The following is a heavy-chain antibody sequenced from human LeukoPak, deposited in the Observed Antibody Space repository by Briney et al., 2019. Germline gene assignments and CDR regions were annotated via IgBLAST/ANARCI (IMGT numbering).Heavy chain of an antibody. V-gene: IGHV3-7*03. Sequence: PGGSLRLSCAASGFTFSSYWMSWVRQAPGKGLEWVANIKQDGSEKYYVDSVKGRFTISRDNAKNSLYLQMNSLRAEDTAVYYCAKDGSGFLEWPEYFDYWGQGTLVTVSS. CDR3: AKDGSGFLEWPEYFDY. J-gene: IGHJ4*02. CDR1: GFTFSSYW. D-gene: IGHD3-3*01. CDR2: IKQDGSEK.